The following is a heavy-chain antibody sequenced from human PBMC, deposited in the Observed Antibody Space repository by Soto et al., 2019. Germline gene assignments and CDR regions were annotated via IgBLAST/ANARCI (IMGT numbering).Heavy chain of an antibody. CDR2: IYYSGST. Sequence: SQTLSLTCTVSGGSISRYYWSWIRQPPGKGLEWIGYIYYSGSTNYNPSLKSRVTISVDTSKNQFSLKLSSVTAADTAVYYCARHCSGGSCRDAFDIWGQGTMVTVSS. D-gene: IGHD2-15*01. CDR1: GGSISRYY. CDR3: ARHCSGGSCRDAFDI. J-gene: IGHJ3*02. V-gene: IGHV4-59*01.